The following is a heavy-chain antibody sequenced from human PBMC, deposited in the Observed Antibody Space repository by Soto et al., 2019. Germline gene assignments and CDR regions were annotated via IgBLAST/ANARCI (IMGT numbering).Heavy chain of an antibody. CDR1: EFTFTHYV. Sequence: QVQLVESGGGVVQPGRSLRLSCAASEFTFTHYVIHWVRQAPGKGLEWVAVISTDGSDKYYSNYVKGRFTISRDKSKNTLYLQMNSLRVEDTATYYCAKGFDYSTGNYYYGMNVWGRGTTVTVS. D-gene: IGHD4-4*01. V-gene: IGHV3-30*18. CDR2: ISTDGSDK. J-gene: IGHJ6*02. CDR3: AKGFDYSTGNYYYGMNV.